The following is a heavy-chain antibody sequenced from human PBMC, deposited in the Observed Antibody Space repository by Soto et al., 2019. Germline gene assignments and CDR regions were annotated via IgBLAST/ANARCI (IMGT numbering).Heavy chain of an antibody. CDR1: GGSISSGGYS. Sequence: QLKLQESGSGLVKPSQTLSLTCAVSGGSISSGGYSWSWIRQPPGKGLEWIGYIYHSGSTYYNPSLKSRVTISLDRSKNQFSLKLSSVTAADTAVYYCARGQVVAAQHWGQGTLVTVSS. CDR2: IYHSGST. CDR3: ARGQVVAAQH. J-gene: IGHJ4*02. D-gene: IGHD2-15*01. V-gene: IGHV4-30-2*01.